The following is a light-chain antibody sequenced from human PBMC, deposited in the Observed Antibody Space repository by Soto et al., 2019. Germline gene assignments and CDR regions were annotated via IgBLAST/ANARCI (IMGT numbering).Light chain of an antibody. CDR1: QSVLYSSDNKNY. J-gene: IGKJ3*01. CDR3: QQYYSVPFT. Sequence: DIVMIQSPDSLAVSLGEWATINCKSSQSVLYSSDNKNYLAWYQQKPGQPPKLLIYWASTRESGVPDRFSGSGSGTDFTLTISYLQAEDVAVYYCQQYYSVPFTFGPGTKVDIK. CDR2: WAS. V-gene: IGKV4-1*01.